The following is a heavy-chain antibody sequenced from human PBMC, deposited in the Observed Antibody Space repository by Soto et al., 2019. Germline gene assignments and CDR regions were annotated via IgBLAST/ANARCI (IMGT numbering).Heavy chain of an antibody. CDR1: GGTFSSYA. CDR3: ASRVTATNKFDY. D-gene: IGHD2-21*02. CDR2: IIPIFGTA. V-gene: IGHV1-69*06. J-gene: IGHJ4*02. Sequence: QVQLVQSGAEVKKPGSSVKVSCKASGGTFSSYAIIWVRQAPGQGLEWMGGIIPIFGTANYAQKFQGRVTITADKSKSTAYMELSSLRSEDTAVYYCASRVTATNKFDYWGQGTLVTVSS.